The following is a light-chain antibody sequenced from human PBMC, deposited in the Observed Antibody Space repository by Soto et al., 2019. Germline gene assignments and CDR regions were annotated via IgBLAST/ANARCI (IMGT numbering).Light chain of an antibody. V-gene: IGLV3-21*01. CDR2: YDS. Sequence: SSELTQPPSVSVAPGATARISCGGNNVGSRSVHWYQQKPGQAPFLVIYYDSDRPSGIPERFSGSNSGNTATLIISRVEAGDEADYYCQVWEATGDQVVFGGGTKLTVL. CDR1: NVGSRS. J-gene: IGLJ2*01. CDR3: QVWEATGDQVV.